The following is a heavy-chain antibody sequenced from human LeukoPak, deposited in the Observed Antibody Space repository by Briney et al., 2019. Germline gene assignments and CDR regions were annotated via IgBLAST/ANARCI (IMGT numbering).Heavy chain of an antibody. Sequence: ASVKVSCRASGYTFSGHYMHWVRQAPGQGLEWMGWINPNSGGTNYAQKFQGRVTMTRDTSISTAYMELSRLRSDDTAVYYCAREYYYDSSGDMDVWGKGATVTVSS. D-gene: IGHD3-22*01. CDR2: INPNSGGT. V-gene: IGHV1-2*02. CDR1: GYTFSGHY. J-gene: IGHJ6*03. CDR3: AREYYYDSSGDMDV.